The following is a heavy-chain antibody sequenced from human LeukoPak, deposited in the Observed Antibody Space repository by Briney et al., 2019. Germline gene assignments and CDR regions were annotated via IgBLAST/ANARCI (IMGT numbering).Heavy chain of an antibody. D-gene: IGHD2-2*01. CDR1: GLSFSSYR. J-gene: IGHJ4*02. Sequence: GGSLSLSCTASGLSFSSYRLTWVRQAPGKGLEWVAHIKQDGSEKNYVASVKGRFTISRDDTKNSLYLQMNSLRDEDTAVYHCVSRRCSATACFAASFNCFDYWGQGTLVSVSS. V-gene: IGHV3-7*03. CDR3: VSRRCSATACFAASFNCFDY. CDR2: IKQDGSEK.